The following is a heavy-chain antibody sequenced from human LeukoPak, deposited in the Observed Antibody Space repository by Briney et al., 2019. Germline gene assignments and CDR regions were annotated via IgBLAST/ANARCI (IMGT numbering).Heavy chain of an antibody. V-gene: IGHV4-59*11. Sequence: SETLSLTCAVSTDSFSSHYWTWIRQPPGKGLEWIGYISYIGSTNYNPSLKSRVTISIDTSKNQFSLKLSSVTAADTAVYYCARDLVSVTKGFDIWGQGTMVSVSS. CDR2: ISYIGST. D-gene: IGHD4-17*01. J-gene: IGHJ3*02. CDR3: ARDLVSVTKGFDI. CDR1: TDSFSSHY.